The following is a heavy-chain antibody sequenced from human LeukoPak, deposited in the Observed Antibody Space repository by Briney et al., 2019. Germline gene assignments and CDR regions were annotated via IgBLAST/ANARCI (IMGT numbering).Heavy chain of an antibody. CDR2: IWYDGSKK. CDR1: GFAFRTHG. V-gene: IGHV3-30*02. Sequence: GGSLRLSCAASGFAFRTHGMPWVRQAPGKGLEWVAVIWYDGSKKYYADSVKGRFTISRDNSKNTLDLQMNSLRAEDTALYYCAKDNSPDYYDSSGYYRRARRGAFDIWGQGTMVTVSS. D-gene: IGHD3-22*01. CDR3: AKDNSPDYYDSSGYYRRARRGAFDI. J-gene: IGHJ3*02.